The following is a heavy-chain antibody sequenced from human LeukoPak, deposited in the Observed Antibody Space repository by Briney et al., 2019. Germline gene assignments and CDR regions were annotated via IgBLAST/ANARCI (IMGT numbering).Heavy chain of an antibody. Sequence: HSETLSLTCTVSGGSISSYYWSWIRQPPGKGLEWIGYIYYSGSTNYNASLKSRLTISADTTKNQFSLKLSSVTAADTAVYFCARHEGYSYAFAYWGQGTLVTVSS. J-gene: IGHJ4*02. CDR1: GGSISSYY. V-gene: IGHV4-59*08. CDR2: IYYSGST. D-gene: IGHD5-18*01. CDR3: ARHEGYSYAFAY.